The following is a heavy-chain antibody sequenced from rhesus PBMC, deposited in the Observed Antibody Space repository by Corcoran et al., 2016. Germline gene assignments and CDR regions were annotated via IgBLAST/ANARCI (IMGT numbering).Heavy chain of an antibody. CDR2: ITDSGST. J-gene: IGHJ5-2*02. Sequence: QVQLQESGPGLVKPSETLSLTCAVSGGSISSGYYYWSWIRQPPGKGLEWIGYITDSGSTRYNPSLKSRVTISRDTSKNQFSLKLSSVTAADTAVYYCARGGTMNTLFRYWGRGVLVTVSS. V-gene: IGHV4-122*02. D-gene: IGHD1-14*01. CDR3: ARGGTMNTLFRY. CDR1: GGSISSGYYY.